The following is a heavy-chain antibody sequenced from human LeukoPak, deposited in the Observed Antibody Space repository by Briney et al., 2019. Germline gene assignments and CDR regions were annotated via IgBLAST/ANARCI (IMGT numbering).Heavy chain of an antibody. CDR2: IYYSGST. Sequence: SETLSLTCTVSGGSFSSGSYYWSWIRQPPGKGLEWIGYIYYSGSTNYNPSLKSRVTMSVDTSQNQFSLKLSSVTAADTAVYYCARRGGSGRSFDYWGQGTLVTISS. D-gene: IGHD3-10*01. V-gene: IGHV4-61*01. CDR3: ARRGGSGRSFDY. CDR1: GGSFSSGSYY. J-gene: IGHJ4*02.